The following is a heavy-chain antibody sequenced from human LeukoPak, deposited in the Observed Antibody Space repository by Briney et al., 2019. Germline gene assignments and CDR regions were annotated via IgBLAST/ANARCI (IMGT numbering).Heavy chain of an antibody. CDR1: GGSISSYY. J-gene: IGHJ4*02. V-gene: IGHV4-59*01. Sequence: SETLSLTCAVYGGSISSYYWSWIRQPPGKGLEWIGYIYYSGSTNYNPSLKSRVTISVDTSKNQFSLKLSSVTAAGTAVYYCARYCSGGSCYNRGTFDYWGQGTLVTVSS. CDR3: ARYCSGGSCYNRGTFDY. D-gene: IGHD2-15*01. CDR2: IYYSGST.